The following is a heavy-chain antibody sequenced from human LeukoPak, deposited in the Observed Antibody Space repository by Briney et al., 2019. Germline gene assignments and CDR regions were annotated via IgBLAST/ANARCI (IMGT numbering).Heavy chain of an antibody. CDR1: GGSISSHY. CDR3: ARDCAPTSRWDVARYNCFDP. CDR2: IFPTGST. V-gene: IGHV4-4*07. J-gene: IGHJ5*02. Sequence: PSETLSLSCTVSGGSISSHYWSWIRQPAGKGLEWIGRIFPTGSTNYNPSLKSRVTMSVDTSRNQFSLKLTSVTAADTAMYYCARDCAPTSRWDVARYNCFDPWGQGTLVTVSS. D-gene: IGHD2-2*01.